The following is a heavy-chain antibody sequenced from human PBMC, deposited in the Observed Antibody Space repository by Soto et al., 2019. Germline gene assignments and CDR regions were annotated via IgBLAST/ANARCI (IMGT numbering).Heavy chain of an antibody. CDR1: GGTFSSYA. J-gene: IGHJ4*02. V-gene: IGHV1-69*06. D-gene: IGHD2-21*02. Sequence: SVKVSCKASGGTFSSYAISWVRQAPGQGLEWMGGIIPIFGTANYAQKFQGRVTITADKSTSTAYMELSSLRSEDTAVYYCARDGYCGGDCYLDYWGQGTLVTVSS. CDR2: IIPIFGTA. CDR3: ARDGYCGGDCYLDY.